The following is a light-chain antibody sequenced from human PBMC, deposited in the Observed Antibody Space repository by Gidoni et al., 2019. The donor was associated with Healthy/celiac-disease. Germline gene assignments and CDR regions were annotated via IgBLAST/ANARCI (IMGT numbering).Light chain of an antibody. CDR3: SSYTSSSTRV. CDR2: DVS. J-gene: IGLJ3*02. Sequence: QSALTQPASVSGSPVQSITISCTGTSSDVVCYNYVSWYQQHPGKAPQLIIYDVSNRPSGVSNRSSGSKSGNTASLTISGLQAEDAADYYCSSYTSSSTRVFGGGTKLTVL. V-gene: IGLV2-14*01. CDR1: SSDVVCYNY.